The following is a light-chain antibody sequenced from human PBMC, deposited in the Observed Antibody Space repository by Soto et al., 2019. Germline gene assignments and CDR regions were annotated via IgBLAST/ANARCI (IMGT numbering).Light chain of an antibody. CDR3: NSYAGSKNWV. J-gene: IGLJ3*02. CDR2: EVS. V-gene: IGLV2-8*01. Sequence: QSALTQPPSASGSPGQSVTISCTGTTSDVGGYNHVSWYQQHPGKAPKLMIYEVSKRPSGVPDRFSGSKSGNTASLTVSRIQAEDEADYYCNSYAGSKNWVLGGGTKLTVL. CDR1: TSDVGGYNH.